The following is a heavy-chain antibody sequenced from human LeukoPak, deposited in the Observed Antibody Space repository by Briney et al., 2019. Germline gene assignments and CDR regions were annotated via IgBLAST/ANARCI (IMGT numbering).Heavy chain of an antibody. CDR2: ISGSGGST. Sequence: GGSLRLSCAASGFTFSTYAMSWVRQAPGKGLEWVSAISGSGGSTYYADSVKGRFTISRDNSKNTLYLQMNSLRAEDTAVYYCARDSGMVVTPEGSFDYWGQGTLVTVSS. CDR1: GFTFSTYA. CDR3: ARDSGMVVTPEGSFDY. J-gene: IGHJ4*02. D-gene: IGHD4/OR15-4a*01. V-gene: IGHV3-23*01.